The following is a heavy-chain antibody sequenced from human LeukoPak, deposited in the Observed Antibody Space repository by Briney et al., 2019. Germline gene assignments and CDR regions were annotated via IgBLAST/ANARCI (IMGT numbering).Heavy chain of an antibody. CDR1: GFTFSSYW. CDR2: IKQDGSEK. V-gene: IGHV3-7*01. D-gene: IGHD2-8*01. Sequence: GGSLRLSCAASGFTFSSYWMSWVRLAPGKGLEWVANIKQDGSEKYYVDSVKGRFTISRDNAKNSLYLQMNSLRAEDTAVYYCARDGILYSSGWFDPWGQGTLVTVSS. CDR3: ARDGILYSSGWFDP. J-gene: IGHJ5*02.